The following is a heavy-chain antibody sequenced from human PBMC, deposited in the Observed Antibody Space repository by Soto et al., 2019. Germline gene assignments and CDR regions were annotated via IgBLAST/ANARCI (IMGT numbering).Heavy chain of an antibody. D-gene: IGHD3-22*01. J-gene: IGHJ5*02. Sequence: GGSLRLSCAASGFTFSSYWMNWVRQAPGKGLEWVANINQDGGETYYVDSVKGRFTISRDNAKNSLCLQMNSLRAEDTAVFYCARYRMGPPDSNYFDAWGPGTLVTVSS. V-gene: IGHV3-7*01. CDR1: GFTFSSYW. CDR3: ARYRMGPPDSNYFDA. CDR2: INQDGGET.